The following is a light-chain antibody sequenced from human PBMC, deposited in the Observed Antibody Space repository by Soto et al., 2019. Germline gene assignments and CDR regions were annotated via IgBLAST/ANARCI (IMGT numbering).Light chain of an antibody. J-gene: IGKJ5*01. V-gene: IGKV3-20*01. CDR2: GAS. CDR1: QSVASNY. CDR3: QRYGTSPIT. Sequence: EIVLTQSPGTLSLSPGERATLSCRASQSVASNYLAWYQQKPGQAPRLIINGASSRATGITDRFSGSGSGTDFTLTISRLEPEDFAVYYCQRYGTSPITFGQGTRLEIK.